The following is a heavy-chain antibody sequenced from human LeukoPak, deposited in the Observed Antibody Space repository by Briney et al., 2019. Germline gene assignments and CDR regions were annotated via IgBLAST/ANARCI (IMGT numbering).Heavy chain of an antibody. CDR1: GGSISSYY. CDR2: IYTSGST. V-gene: IGHV4-4*07. Sequence: PSETLSLTCTVSGGSISSYYWSWIRQPAGKGLEWIGRIYTSGSTNYNPSLKSRVTISVDKSKNQFSLKLSSVTAADTAVYYCASPSVPAAMRAFDIWGQGTMVTVSS. CDR3: ASPSVPAAMRAFDI. D-gene: IGHD2-2*01. J-gene: IGHJ3*02.